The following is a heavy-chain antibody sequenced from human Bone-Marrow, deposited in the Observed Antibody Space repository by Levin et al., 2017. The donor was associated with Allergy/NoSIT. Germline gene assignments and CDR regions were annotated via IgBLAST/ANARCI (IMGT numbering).Heavy chain of an antibody. CDR1: GGSIRSSSYY. Sequence: SQTLSLTCTVSGGSIRSSSYYWGWIRQPPGKGLEWIGSIYYSGSTYYNPSLKSRVTISVDTSKNQFSLKLSSVTAADTAVYYCASRYSSGWYYFLGHKDNWFDPWGQGTLVTVSS. J-gene: IGHJ5*02. CDR2: IYYSGST. V-gene: IGHV4-39*01. D-gene: IGHD6-19*01. CDR3: ASRYSSGWYYFLGHKDNWFDP.